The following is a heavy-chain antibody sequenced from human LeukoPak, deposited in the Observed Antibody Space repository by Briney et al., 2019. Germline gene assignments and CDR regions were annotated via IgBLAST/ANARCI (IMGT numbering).Heavy chain of an antibody. Sequence: SSETLSLTCTVSGASLSNYYWSWIRQPAGKGLELIGRIYTSGSTNYNPSFKSRVTMSVDTSKNQFSLNLSSVTAADTAMYYCARGSLAPDYWGQGTLVTVSS. J-gene: IGHJ4*02. CDR2: IYTSGST. CDR1: GASLSNYY. V-gene: IGHV4-4*07. D-gene: IGHD2-15*01. CDR3: ARGSLAPDY.